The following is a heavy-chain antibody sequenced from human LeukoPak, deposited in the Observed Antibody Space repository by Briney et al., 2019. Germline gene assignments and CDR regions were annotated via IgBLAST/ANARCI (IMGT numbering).Heavy chain of an antibody. CDR2: IYYSGST. V-gene: IGHV4-39*07. CDR3: ARDLPIAARPGVWFDP. CDR1: GGSISSSSYY. Sequence: SETLSLTCTVSGGSISSSSYYWGWIRQPPGKGLEWIVSIYYSGSTYYNPSLKSRVTISVDTSKNQFSLKLSSVTAADTAVYYCARDLPIAARPGVWFDPWGQGTLVTVSS. D-gene: IGHD6-6*01. J-gene: IGHJ5*02.